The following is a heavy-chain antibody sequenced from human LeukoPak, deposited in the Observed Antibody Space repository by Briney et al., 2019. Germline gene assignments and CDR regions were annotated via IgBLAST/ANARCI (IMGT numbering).Heavy chain of an antibody. V-gene: IGHV3-23*01. D-gene: IGHD3-16*01. CDR2: ISGSGGST. CDR1: GFTFSSYG. J-gene: IGHJ4*02. Sequence: GGSLRLSCAASGFTFSSYGMSWVRQAPGKGLEWVSAISGSGGSTYYADSVKGRFTISRDNSKNTLYLQMNSLRAEDTAVYYCAKSRGFTFGEIFDYWGQGTLVTVSS. CDR3: AKSRGFTFGEIFDY.